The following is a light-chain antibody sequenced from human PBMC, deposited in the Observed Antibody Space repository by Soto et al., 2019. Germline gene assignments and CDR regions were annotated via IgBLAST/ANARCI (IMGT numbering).Light chain of an antibody. V-gene: IGKV1-5*01. Sequence: IQMTQSPSTVSAYIGDSVTTTCRASQSITTGLAGYQQRPGKAPKLLIYDVSSLQTGVPSRFGGGGSGTEFTLTISGLQPDDFATYYCQQYNSYPPWTFGPGTKVDIK. CDR2: DVS. CDR3: QQYNSYPPWT. J-gene: IGKJ1*01. CDR1: QSITTG.